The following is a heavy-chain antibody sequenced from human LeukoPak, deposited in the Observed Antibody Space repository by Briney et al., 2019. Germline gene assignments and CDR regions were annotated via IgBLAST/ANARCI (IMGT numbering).Heavy chain of an antibody. Sequence: PGGSLRLSCAASGFSFSNYAMHWVRQAPGKGLEWVAVISYDGSNKYYADSVKGRFTISRDNSKNTLYLQMNSLRAEDTAVYYCARTRAAGSYPEDYFDYWGQGTLVTVSS. D-gene: IGHD6-13*01. J-gene: IGHJ4*02. CDR1: GFSFSNYA. CDR2: ISYDGSNK. V-gene: IGHV3-30*04. CDR3: ARTRAAGSYPEDYFDY.